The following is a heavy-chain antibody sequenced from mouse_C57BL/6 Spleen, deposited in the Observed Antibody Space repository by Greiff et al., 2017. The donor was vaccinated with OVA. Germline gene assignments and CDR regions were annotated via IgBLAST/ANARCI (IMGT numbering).Heavy chain of an antibody. CDR1: GYTFTSYW. Sequence: QVQLQQPGAELVRPGTSVKLSCKASGYTFTSYWMHWVKQRPGQGLEWIGVIDPSDSYTNYNQKFKGKATLTVDTSSSTAYMQLSSLTSEDSAVYYCAFTTLYAMDYWGQGTSGTVSS. D-gene: IGHD1-1*01. J-gene: IGHJ4*01. CDR3: AFTTLYAMDY. CDR2: IDPSDSYT. V-gene: IGHV1-59*01.